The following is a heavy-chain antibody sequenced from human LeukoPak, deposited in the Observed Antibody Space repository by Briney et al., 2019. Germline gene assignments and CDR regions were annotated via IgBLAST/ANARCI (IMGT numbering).Heavy chain of an antibody. V-gene: IGHV4-39*01. J-gene: IGHJ4*02. CDR2: IYYSGNT. CDR1: GGSISSSSHY. Sequence: SETLSLTCTVSGGSISSSSHYWGWIRQPPGKGLEWIGSIYYSGNTYYNPSLKSRVIISVDTSKSQLSLKLTSVTAADTAVYYCARETSIAALIWGQGTLVTVSS. CDR3: ARETSIAALI. D-gene: IGHD6-6*01.